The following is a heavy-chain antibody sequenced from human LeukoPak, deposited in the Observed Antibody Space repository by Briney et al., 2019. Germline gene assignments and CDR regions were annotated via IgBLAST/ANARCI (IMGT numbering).Heavy chain of an antibody. V-gene: IGHV1-2*02. CDR3: ARDEAADGTNALDV. CDR2: IYPKSRDT. J-gene: IGHJ3*01. Sequence: GPVKVSCKASGFTFTDYYMHWVRQAPGQGLEWMGYIYPKSRDTNYEQNFQGRVTMTSDTSMSTVYMELTGLRSDDTAVYYCARDEAADGTNALDVWGQGTMVTVSS. CDR1: GFTFTDYY. D-gene: IGHD6-13*01.